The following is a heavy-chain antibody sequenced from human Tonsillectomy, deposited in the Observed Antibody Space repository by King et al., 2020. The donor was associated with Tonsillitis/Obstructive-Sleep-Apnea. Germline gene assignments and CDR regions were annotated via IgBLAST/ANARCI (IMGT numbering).Heavy chain of an antibody. J-gene: IGHJ4*02. CDR2: ISSSGSYI. D-gene: IGHD2-15*01. CDR1: GFTFSSYS. Sequence: VQLVESGGGLVKPGGSLRLSCAASGFTFSSYSMNWVRQAPGKGLEWVSSISSSGSYIHYADSVKGRFTISRDNAKNSLYLQMNSLRADDTAVYYCARDPTVVVVAATPYLDYWGQGTLVTVSS. V-gene: IGHV3-21*01. CDR3: ARDPTVVVVAATPYLDY.